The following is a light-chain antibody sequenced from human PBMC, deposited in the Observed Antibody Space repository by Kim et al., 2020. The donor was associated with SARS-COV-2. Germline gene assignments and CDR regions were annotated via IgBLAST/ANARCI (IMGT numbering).Light chain of an antibody. CDR1: SSDVGGYNY. CDR3: SSYTSSSTLV. J-gene: IGLJ2*01. Sequence: GPSITIPCTGTSSDVGGYNYVSWYQQHPGKAPKLMIYDVSNRPSGVSNRFSGSKSGNTASLTISGLQAEDEADYYCSSYTSSSTLVFGGGTQLTVL. CDR2: DVS. V-gene: IGLV2-14*03.